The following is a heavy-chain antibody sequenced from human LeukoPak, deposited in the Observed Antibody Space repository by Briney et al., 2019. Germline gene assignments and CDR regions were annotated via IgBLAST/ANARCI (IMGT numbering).Heavy chain of an antibody. V-gene: IGHV3-7*04. CDR1: GFSFCNDW. CDR3: VRGQYSSSS. J-gene: IGHJ4*02. Sequence: PGGSLTLSCAGSGFSFCNDWVVWLPPAPGKGLGGVANIKHDGSERNYVDCVKGRFTISKDNAKNALYLQMNSRRVEDTALYYCVRGQYSSSSWGQGTLAAVPS. D-gene: IGHD6-13*01. CDR2: IKHDGSER.